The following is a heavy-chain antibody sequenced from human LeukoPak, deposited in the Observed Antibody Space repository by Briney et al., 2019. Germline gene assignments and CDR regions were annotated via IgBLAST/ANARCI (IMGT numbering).Heavy chain of an antibody. V-gene: IGHV3-48*03. CDR1: GFTFSSYE. CDR3: ARDQWFGELLSPYYYGMDV. Sequence: GGSLRLSCAASGFTFSSYEMNWVRQAPGKGLEWVSYISSSGSTIYYADSVKGRFTIFRDNAKNSLYLQMNSLRAEDTAVYYCARDQWFGELLSPYYYGMDVWGKGTTVTVSS. D-gene: IGHD3-10*01. J-gene: IGHJ6*04. CDR2: ISSSGSTI.